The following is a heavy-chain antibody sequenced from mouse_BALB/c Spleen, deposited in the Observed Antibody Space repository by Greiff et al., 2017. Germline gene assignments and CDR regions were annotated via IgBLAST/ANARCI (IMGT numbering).Heavy chain of an antibody. CDR3: AMGMDRYDGRLFAD. CDR1: GYTFTSYW. D-gene: IGHD2-14*01. J-gene: IGHJ3*01. Sequence: QVQLQQPGAELVKPGASVKLSCKASGYTFTSYWMHWVKQRPGQGLEWIGEINPSNGRTNYNEKFKSKATLTVDKSSSTAYMQLSSLTSEDSAVYYCAMGMDRYDGRLFADWGQGTLVTVSA. CDR2: INPSNGRT. V-gene: IGHV1S81*02.